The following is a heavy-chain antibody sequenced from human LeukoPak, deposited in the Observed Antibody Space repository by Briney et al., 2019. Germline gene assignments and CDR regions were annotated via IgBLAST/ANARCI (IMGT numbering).Heavy chain of an antibody. J-gene: IGHJ4*02. V-gene: IGHV4-34*01. CDR2: IHYSGRI. CDR3: SRGTDAYKCGNS. D-gene: IGHD5-24*01. Sequence: PSETLSLTCVVYGGSFSGYYWTWIRQPPGKGLEWIGEIHYSGRINYNPSLKSRVTISADTSNNHFSLKMNSVTAADTAVYYCSRGTDAYKCGNSWGQGTLVTVSS. CDR1: GGSFSGYY.